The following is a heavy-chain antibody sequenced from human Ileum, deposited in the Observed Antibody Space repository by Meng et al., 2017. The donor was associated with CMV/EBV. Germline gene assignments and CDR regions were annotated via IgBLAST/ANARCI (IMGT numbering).Heavy chain of an antibody. J-gene: IGHJ4*02. V-gene: IGHV7-4-1*02. CDR2: IDTNTGNP. CDR1: GYTFTSNN. D-gene: IGHD1-26*01. CDR3: ARDGLSGRYFDY. Sequence: SCKASGYTFTSNNMIWVRQATGKGPEWMGWIDTNTGNPTYAQGFTGRFVFSLDTSVSTAYLQISSLKAEDTAVYYCARDGLSGRYFDYWGQGTLVTVSS.